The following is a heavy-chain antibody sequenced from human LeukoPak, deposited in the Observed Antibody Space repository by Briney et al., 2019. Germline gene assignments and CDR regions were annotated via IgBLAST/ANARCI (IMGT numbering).Heavy chain of an antibody. V-gene: IGHV3-74*01. CDR1: GFSFSSFW. Sequence: GGSLRLSCAASGFSFSSFWMHWVRQVPGKGLLWVSGINSDGRTTGYADSVKGRFTISRDNAKNTLYLQMNSLKSEDTAVYYCTTELDIRPNHYWGQGTLVTVSS. CDR2: INSDGRTT. CDR3: TTELDIRPNHY. J-gene: IGHJ4*02. D-gene: IGHD3-22*01.